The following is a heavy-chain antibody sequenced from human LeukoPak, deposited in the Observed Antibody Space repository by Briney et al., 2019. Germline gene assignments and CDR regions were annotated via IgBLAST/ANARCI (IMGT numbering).Heavy chain of an antibody. D-gene: IGHD5-24*01. Sequence: PGGSLRLSCAGSGFTFNDHAMSWVRQAPGKGLEWVSSISGSGGSTYYADYVKGRFTISRDNSKNTLYLQMNSLRAEDTAVYYCAKKAVEMATISYWGQGTLVTVSS. CDR3: AKKAVEMATISY. CDR1: GFTFNDHA. CDR2: ISGSGGST. V-gene: IGHV3-23*01. J-gene: IGHJ4*02.